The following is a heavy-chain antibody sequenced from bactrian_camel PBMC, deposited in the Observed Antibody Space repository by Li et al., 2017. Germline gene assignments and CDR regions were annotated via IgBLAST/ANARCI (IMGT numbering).Heavy chain of an antibody. CDR1: EYMYC. D-gene: IGHD4*01. V-gene: IGHV3S6*01. CDR2: VYGLGGEI. J-gene: IGHJ4*01. Sequence: HVQLVESGGGSALSGGSLRLSCIASEYMYCMTWFRQAPGNEREGVAVYGLGGEIHYADSVKGRFTISHDDAKNMMYLQMSSLKPEDTAMYYCATDHQGLWRRNPSLRAEEYDAWGQGTQVTVS. CDR3: ATDHQGLWRRNPSLRAEEYDA.